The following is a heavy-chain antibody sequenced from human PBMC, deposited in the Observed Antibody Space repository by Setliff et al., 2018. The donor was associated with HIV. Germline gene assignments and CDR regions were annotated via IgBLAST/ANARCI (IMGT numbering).Heavy chain of an antibody. Sequence: ASVKVSCKASGGTFSSYAISWVRQAPGQGLEWMGGIIPTFGTANYAQKFQGRVTITTDESTSTAYMELSSLRSEDTAVYYCASGRTVVATIHYYYYYYMDVWGKGTTVTVSS. V-gene: IGHV1-69*05. CDR1: GGTFSSYA. D-gene: IGHD5-12*01. J-gene: IGHJ6*03. CDR3: ASGRTVVATIHYYYYYYMDV. CDR2: IIPTFGTA.